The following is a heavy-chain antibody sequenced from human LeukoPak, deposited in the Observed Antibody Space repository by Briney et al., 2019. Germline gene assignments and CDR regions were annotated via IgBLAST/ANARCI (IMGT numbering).Heavy chain of an antibody. J-gene: IGHJ4*02. CDR2: INHSGST. D-gene: IGHD6-13*01. V-gene: IGHV4-34*01. Sequence: PSETLSLTCAVYGGSFSGYYWSWIRQPPGKGLEWIGEINHSGSTNYNPSLKSRVTISVDTSKNQFSLKLSSETAADTAVYYCARKAAAGIYYFDYWGQGTLVTVSS. CDR3: ARKAAAGIYYFDY. CDR1: GGSFSGYY.